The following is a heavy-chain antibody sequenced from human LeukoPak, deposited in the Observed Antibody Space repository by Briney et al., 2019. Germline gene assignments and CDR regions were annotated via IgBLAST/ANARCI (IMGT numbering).Heavy chain of an antibody. Sequence: SETLSLTCVVSGGSISSGGYSWNWIRQPPGKGLEWIGYIYNSGTTSYSLSLKSRVTMSVDTSKNQLSLKLSSVTAADTAVYYCARGWGPAYCGGDCHRHFDYWGQGTLVTVSS. V-gene: IGHV4-30-4*07. CDR3: ARGWGPAYCGGDCHRHFDY. CDR2: IYNSGTT. CDR1: GGSISSGGYS. D-gene: IGHD2-21*02. J-gene: IGHJ4*02.